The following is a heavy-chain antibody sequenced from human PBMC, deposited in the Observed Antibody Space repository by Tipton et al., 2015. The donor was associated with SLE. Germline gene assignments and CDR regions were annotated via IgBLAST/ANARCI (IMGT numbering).Heavy chain of an antibody. CDR3: ARVEYDAYDLPQFAL. D-gene: IGHD3-3*01. CDR1: GDSISTGTYY. V-gene: IGHV4-39*07. CDR2: YTGST. Sequence: TLSLTCTVSGDSISTGTYYWGWIRQPPGKGLEWIGYTGSTSYNPSLKSRAIVSVDTSKNQFSLKLTSVTAADTAVYYCARVEYDAYDLPQFALWGQGALVTVSS. J-gene: IGHJ4*02.